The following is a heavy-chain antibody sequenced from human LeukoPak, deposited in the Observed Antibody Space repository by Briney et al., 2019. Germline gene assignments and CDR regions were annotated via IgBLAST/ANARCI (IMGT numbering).Heavy chain of an antibody. D-gene: IGHD5-24*01. V-gene: IGHV4-59*08. J-gene: IGHJ2*01. CDR3: ARHRDGYNWYFDL. CDR1: GGSISSYY. Sequence: LETLSLTCTVSGGSISSYYWSWIRQPPGKGLEWIGYIYYSGSTNYNPSLKSRVTISADTSKIHFSLRLSSVTAADTAVYYCARHRDGYNWYFDLWGRGTLVTVSS. CDR2: IYYSGST.